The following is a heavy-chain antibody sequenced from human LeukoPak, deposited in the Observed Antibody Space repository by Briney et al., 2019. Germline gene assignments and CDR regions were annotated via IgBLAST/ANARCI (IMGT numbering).Heavy chain of an antibody. Sequence: GGSLRLSCAASGFTLSSYWMSWVRQAPGKGLEWVANIKYDGSGKYYADSVKGRFTISRDDAKNSLCLEMNRLRVEDTAVYYCARDLFSGSYQEDFWGQGTLVTVSS. V-gene: IGHV3-7*01. J-gene: IGHJ4*02. CDR3: ARDLFSGSYQEDF. D-gene: IGHD1-26*01. CDR1: GFTLSSYW. CDR2: IKYDGSGK.